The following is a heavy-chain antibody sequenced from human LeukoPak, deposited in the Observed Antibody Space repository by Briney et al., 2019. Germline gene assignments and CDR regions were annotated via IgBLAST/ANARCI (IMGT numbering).Heavy chain of an antibody. Sequence: GGSLRLSCAASGFTFSPLGMNWVRQAPGRGLEWVSYISSGSSTTYYADSVKGRFTVSRDNAKNSLYLQENSLRDKDTAVYYCARGRGLTLSYHYFDYWGQGTLVTVSS. CDR3: ARGRGLTLSYHYFDY. V-gene: IGHV3-48*02. D-gene: IGHD3-10*01. CDR2: ISSGSSTT. CDR1: GFTFSPLG. J-gene: IGHJ4*02.